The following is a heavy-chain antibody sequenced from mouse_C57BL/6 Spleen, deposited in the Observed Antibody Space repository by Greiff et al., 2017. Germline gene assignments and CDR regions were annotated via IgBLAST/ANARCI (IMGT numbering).Heavy chain of an antibody. CDR2: IWSGGST. Sequence: VKLMESGPGLVQPSQSLSITCTVSGFSLTSYGVHWVRQSPGKGLEWLGVIWSGGSTDYNAAFISRLSISKDNSKSQVFFKMNSLQADDTAIYYCARNRGTMEDYFDYWGQGTTLTVSS. V-gene: IGHV2-2*01. D-gene: IGHD2-3*01. J-gene: IGHJ2*01. CDR1: GFSLTSYG. CDR3: ARNRGTMEDYFDY.